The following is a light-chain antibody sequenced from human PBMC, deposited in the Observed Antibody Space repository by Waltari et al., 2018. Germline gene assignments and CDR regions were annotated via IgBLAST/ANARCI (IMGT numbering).Light chain of an antibody. CDR1: QTIYNS. Sequence: DIQMTQSPSPLSASVVDRVTITCRASQTIYNSLNWYQHKPGKAPKLLISDTSTLQRGVPSRFSGRGSGTEFTLTISRLQPEDFGTYYCQQSYTLPYTFGQGTKLDI. J-gene: IGKJ2*01. CDR3: QQSYTLPYT. CDR2: DTS. V-gene: IGKV1-39*01.